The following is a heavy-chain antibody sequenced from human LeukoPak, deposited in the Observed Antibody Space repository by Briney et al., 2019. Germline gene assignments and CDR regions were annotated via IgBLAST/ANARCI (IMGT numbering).Heavy chain of an antibody. CDR1: GYTFTNYG. Sequence: ASPKVSSKPSGYTFTNYGISWVRQTPRQGLERGGWVSAYADDTTYVQKFKGRITMTTDTSTSTAYVELTSLRLDDPAVIYCRRDWLGCHAFAYCGQGNLVT. D-gene: IGHD3-9*01. J-gene: IGHJ4*02. V-gene: IGHV1-18*01. CDR3: RRDWLGCHAFAY. CDR2: VSAYADDT.